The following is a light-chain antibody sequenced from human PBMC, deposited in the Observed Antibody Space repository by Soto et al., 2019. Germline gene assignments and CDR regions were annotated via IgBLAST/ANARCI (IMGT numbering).Light chain of an antibody. J-gene: IGLJ2*01. CDR3: QAWDSSHVV. CDR2: QDN. CDR1: KLGDKY. Sequence: SYELTQPLSVSVSPGQTASITCSGDKLGDKYACWYQQKPGQSPVLVIYQDNKRPSGIPGRFSGSNSGNTATLTISGTQAIDEADYYCQAWDSSHVVFGGGTQLTVL. V-gene: IGLV3-1*01.